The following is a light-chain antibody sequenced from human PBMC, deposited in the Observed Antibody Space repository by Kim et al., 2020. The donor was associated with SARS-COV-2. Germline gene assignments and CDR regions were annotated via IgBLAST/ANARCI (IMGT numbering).Light chain of an antibody. Sequence: QLVLTQSPSASASLGASVKLTCTLSSGHSSYAIAWHQQQPEKGPRYLMKLNSDGSHNKGDGIPDRFSGSSSGAERYLTISSLQSEDEADYYCQTWGTGIRVVFGGGTQLTVL. CDR1: SGHSSYA. CDR3: QTWGTGIRVV. CDR2: LNSDGSH. J-gene: IGLJ2*01. V-gene: IGLV4-69*01.